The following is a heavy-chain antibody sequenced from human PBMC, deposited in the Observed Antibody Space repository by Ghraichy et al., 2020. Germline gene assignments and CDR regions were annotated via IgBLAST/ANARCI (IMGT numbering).Heavy chain of an antibody. D-gene: IGHD3-22*01. CDR2: ISYDGSNK. V-gene: IGHV3-30*18. CDR1: GFTFSKYG. J-gene: IGHJ6*02. Sequence: GGSLRLSCAASGFTFSKYGMHWVRQAPGQGLEWVAVISYDGSNKYNANSGRFSISRDNSKNTLYLQMNFRRPEDTAVYYCAKERDTSGYYSFRGDYDGMDVWGQGTTVTVSS. CDR3: AKERDTSGYYSFRGDYDGMDV.